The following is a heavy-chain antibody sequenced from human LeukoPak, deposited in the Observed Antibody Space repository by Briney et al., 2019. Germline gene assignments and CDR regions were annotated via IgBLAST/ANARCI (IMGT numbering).Heavy chain of an antibody. Sequence: SETLSLTCTVSGGSISSYYWSWIRQPPGKGLEWIGYIYYSGGTNYNPSLKSRVTISVDTSKNQFSLKLSSVTAADTAVYYCARFYDSSGFDYWGQGTLVTVSS. D-gene: IGHD3-22*01. V-gene: IGHV4-59*01. CDR2: IYYSGGT. CDR3: ARFYDSSGFDY. J-gene: IGHJ4*02. CDR1: GGSISSYY.